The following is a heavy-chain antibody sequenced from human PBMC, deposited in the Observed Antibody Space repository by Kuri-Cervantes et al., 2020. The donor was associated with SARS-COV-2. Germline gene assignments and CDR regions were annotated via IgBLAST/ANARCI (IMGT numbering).Heavy chain of an antibody. D-gene: IGHD1-1*01. Sequence: AWVRQAPGKGLEWIGSIYYSGSTYYNPSLKSRVTISVDTSKNQFSLKLSSVTAADTAVYYCASPKLASDAFDIWGQGTMVTVSS. CDR3: ASPKLASDAFDI. J-gene: IGHJ3*02. V-gene: IGHV4-39*01. CDR2: IYYSGST.